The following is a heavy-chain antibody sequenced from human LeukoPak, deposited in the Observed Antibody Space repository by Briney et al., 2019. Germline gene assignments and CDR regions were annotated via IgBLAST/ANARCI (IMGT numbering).Heavy chain of an antibody. Sequence: PGGSLRLSCAASGFTFDDYAMHWVRQAPGKGLEWVSGISWNSGSIGYADSVKGRFTISRDNAKNSLYLQMNSLRAEDTASYYCAKDSAYYDSSGYSGAFDIWGQGTMVTVSS. CDR1: GFTFDDYA. CDR3: AKDSAYYDSSGYSGAFDI. D-gene: IGHD3-22*01. V-gene: IGHV3-9*01. J-gene: IGHJ3*02. CDR2: ISWNSGSI.